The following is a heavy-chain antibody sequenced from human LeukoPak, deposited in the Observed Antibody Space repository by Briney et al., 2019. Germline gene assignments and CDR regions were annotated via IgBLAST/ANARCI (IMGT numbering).Heavy chain of an antibody. J-gene: IGHJ4*02. CDR1: GGSFSSYY. V-gene: IGHV4-34*01. CDR3: ARRPWVYYFDY. D-gene: IGHD2-8*01. Sequence: SETLSLTCAVYGGSFSSYYWSWIRQSPGKGLEWIAEINHSGRTNYNPSLESRVTTSVDTSKNQFSLRLTSVTAADTGVYYCARRPWVYYFDYWGQGTLVTVSS. CDR2: INHSGRT.